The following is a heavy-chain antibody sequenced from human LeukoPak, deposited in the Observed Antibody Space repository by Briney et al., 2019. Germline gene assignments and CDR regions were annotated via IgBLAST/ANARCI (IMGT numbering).Heavy chain of an antibody. CDR2: ISSSSSFI. Sequence: GGSLRLSCAASGFMFNSYSMNWVRQAPGKGLEWISTISSSSSFIYYSDSVKGRFTISRDNAENSLYLQMNSLRVEDTAVYYCARPPSSYYDYYMDVWGEGTTVTVSS. CDR3: ARPPSSYYDYYMDV. CDR1: GFMFNSYS. J-gene: IGHJ6*03. D-gene: IGHD2-2*01. V-gene: IGHV3-21*01.